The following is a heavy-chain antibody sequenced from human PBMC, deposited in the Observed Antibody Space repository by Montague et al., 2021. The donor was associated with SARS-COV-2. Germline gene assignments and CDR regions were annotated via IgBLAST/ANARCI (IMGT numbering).Heavy chain of an antibody. CDR2: IYYSGST. CDR1: GGSISSYY. V-gene: IGHV4-59*01. Sequence: SETLSLICTVSGGSISSYYWSWIRQPPGKGPEWIGYIYYSGSTNYNPSLKSRVTISVDTSKNQFSLKLSSVTAADTAVYYCARGFDYWGQGTLVTVSS. CDR3: ARGFDY. J-gene: IGHJ4*02.